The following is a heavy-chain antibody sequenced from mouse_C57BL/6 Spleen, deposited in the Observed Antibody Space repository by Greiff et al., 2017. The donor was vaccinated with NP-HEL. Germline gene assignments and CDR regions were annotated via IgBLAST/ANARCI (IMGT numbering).Heavy chain of an antibody. J-gene: IGHJ4*01. D-gene: IGHD2-1*01. CDR2: IYPGDGDT. CDR1: GYAFSSYW. CDR3: ARGRGYYGNYGAMDY. Sequence: VQLQQSGAELVKPGASVKISCKASGYAFSSYWMNWVKQRPGKGLEWIGQIYPGDGDTNYNGKFKGKATLTADKSSSTAYMQLSSLTSEDSAVYFCARGRGYYGNYGAMDYWGQGTSVTVSS. V-gene: IGHV1-80*01.